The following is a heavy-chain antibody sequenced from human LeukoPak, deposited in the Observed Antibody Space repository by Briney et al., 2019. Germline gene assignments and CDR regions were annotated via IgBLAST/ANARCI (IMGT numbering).Heavy chain of an antibody. V-gene: IGHV4-4*02. CDR3: ARHPVLRRYFDWLPYYFDY. CDR1: GGAISSNNW. D-gene: IGHD3-9*01. CDR2: INHSGST. Sequence: SETLSLTCAVSGGAISSNNWWTWVRQPPGKGLEWIGEINHSGSTNYNPSLKSRVTISVDTSKNQFSLKLSSVTAADTAVYYCARHPVLRRYFDWLPYYFDYWGQGTLVTVSS. J-gene: IGHJ4*02.